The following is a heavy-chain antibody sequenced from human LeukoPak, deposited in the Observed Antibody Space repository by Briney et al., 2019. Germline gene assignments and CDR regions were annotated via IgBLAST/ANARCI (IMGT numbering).Heavy chain of an antibody. J-gene: IGHJ4*02. V-gene: IGHV4-31*11. CDR2: IYYSGST. D-gene: IGHD3-22*01. CDR1: GGSFSGYY. CDR3: ARELYYYDSSGYYRNTYYFDY. Sequence: PSETLSLTCAVYGGSFSGYYWSWIRQHPGKGLEWIGYIYYSGSTYYNPSLKSRVTISVDTSKNQFSLKLSSVTAADTAVYYCARELYYYDSSGYYRNTYYFDYWGQGTLVTVSS.